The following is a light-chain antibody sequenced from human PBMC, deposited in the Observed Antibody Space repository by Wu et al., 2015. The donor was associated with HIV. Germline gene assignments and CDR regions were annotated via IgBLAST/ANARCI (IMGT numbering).Light chain of an antibody. V-gene: IGKV3-15*01. J-gene: IGKJ1*01. Sequence: EIVMTQFPATLSVSPGERATLSCRASQSVSSNLAWYQQKPGQAPRLLMYGASTRATGIPARFSGSGSGTEFTLTISSMQSEDFAVYYCQQYNNWPLRFGQGTKVEIK. CDR3: QQYNNWPLR. CDR1: QSVSSN. CDR2: GAS.